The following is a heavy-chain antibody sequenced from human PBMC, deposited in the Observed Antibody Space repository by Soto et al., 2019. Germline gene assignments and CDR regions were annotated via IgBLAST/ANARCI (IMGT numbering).Heavy chain of an antibody. V-gene: IGHV1-69*06. J-gene: IGHJ5*02. CDR3: ASLRRDYDILTGYYADNWFDP. Sequence: ASVKVSCKACGGTFSSYAISWVRQAPGQGLEWMGGIIPIFGTANYAQKFQGRVTITADKSTSTAYMELSSLRAEDTAVYYCASLRRDYDILTGYYADNWFDPWGQGTLVTASS. D-gene: IGHD3-9*01. CDR2: IIPIFGTA. CDR1: GGTFSSYA.